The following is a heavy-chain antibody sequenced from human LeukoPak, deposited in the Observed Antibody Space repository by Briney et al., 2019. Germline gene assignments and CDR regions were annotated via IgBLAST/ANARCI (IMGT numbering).Heavy chain of an antibody. CDR2: ISSSSYI. CDR3: ARDPPRCSGGSCYLDY. V-gene: IGHV3-21*01. Sequence: GGSLRLSCAASGFTFSSYSMNWVRQAPGKGLEWVSSISSSSYIYYADSAKGRFTISRDNAKNSLYLQMNSLRAEDTAVYYCARDPPRCSGGSCYLDYWGQGTLVTVSS. D-gene: IGHD2-15*01. CDR1: GFTFSSYS. J-gene: IGHJ4*02.